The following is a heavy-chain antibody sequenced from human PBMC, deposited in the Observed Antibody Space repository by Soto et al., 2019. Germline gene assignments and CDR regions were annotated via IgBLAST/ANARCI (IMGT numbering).Heavy chain of an antibody. Sequence: PSDTLSLACTVSGGSVTSDEDYWTWIRQSPGKGLEWIGYISNSGSTGYNPSLKTRLSMSVDRSKNQFTLRLTSVTDADTAVYFCATESGSTYGYFDHWGQG. D-gene: IGHD5-18*01. CDR1: GGSVTSDEDY. CDR2: ISNSGST. CDR3: ATESGSTYGYFDH. J-gene: IGHJ4*02. V-gene: IGHV4-30-4*02.